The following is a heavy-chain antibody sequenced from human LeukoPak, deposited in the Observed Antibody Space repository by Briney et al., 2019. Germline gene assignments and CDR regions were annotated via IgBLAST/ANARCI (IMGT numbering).Heavy chain of an antibody. Sequence: GGSLRLSXAASGFTFRSYSMNWVRQAPGKGLEWVSSISSSSSYIYYADSVKGRFTISRDNAKNSLYLQMNSLRAEDTAVYYCAKTYGGKRPIDYWGQGTLVTVSS. CDR3: AKTYGGKRPIDY. V-gene: IGHV3-21*01. J-gene: IGHJ4*02. CDR2: ISSSSSYI. CDR1: GFTFRSYS. D-gene: IGHD4/OR15-4a*01.